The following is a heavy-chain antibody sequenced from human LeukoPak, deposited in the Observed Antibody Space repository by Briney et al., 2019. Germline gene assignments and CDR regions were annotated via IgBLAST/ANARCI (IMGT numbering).Heavy chain of an antibody. CDR2: ISSSSSYI. J-gene: IGHJ4*02. Sequence: GGSLRLSCAASGFTFSSYSMNWVRQAPGKGLEWVSSISSSSSYIYYADSVKGRFTISRDNAKNSLYLQMNSLRAEDTAVYYCARDPPLASSGWYVVDYWGQGTLVTVSS. V-gene: IGHV3-21*01. CDR3: ARDPPLASSGWYVVDY. D-gene: IGHD6-19*01. CDR1: GFTFSSYS.